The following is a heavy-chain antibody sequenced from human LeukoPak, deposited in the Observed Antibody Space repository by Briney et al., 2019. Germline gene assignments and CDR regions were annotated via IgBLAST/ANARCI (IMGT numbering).Heavy chain of an antibody. D-gene: IGHD6-6*01. CDR2: ISASSSGI. V-gene: IGHV3-48*01. CDR1: VFTLSLYG. CDR3: VRDPSSVRLPFGS. Sequence: GGSLRLSCAVSVFTLSLYGMNWVPQAPRKGLEWMSHISASSSGIFYADSVKGRFITSRDNTRSSLYLQMNSLRAEDTAVYYCVRDPSSVRLPFGSWGQGTLVTVSS. J-gene: IGHJ4*02.